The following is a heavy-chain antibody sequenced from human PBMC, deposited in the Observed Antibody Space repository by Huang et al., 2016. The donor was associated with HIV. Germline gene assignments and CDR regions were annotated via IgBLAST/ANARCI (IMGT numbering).Heavy chain of an antibody. CDR2: MNPNSGNT. V-gene: IGHV1-8*01. CDR1: GYSFASYD. D-gene: IGHD6-6*01. J-gene: IGHJ4*02. CDR3: VRGWYIAALPYFDY. Sequence: QVQLVQSGAEVRKPGASVKVSCEASGYSFASYDSNWVRQATGQGLEGMGWMNPNSGNTGYAQKFQGRVTMTRNTSISTAYMELSSLRSEDTAKYFCVRGWYIAALPYFDYWGQGTLVTVSS.